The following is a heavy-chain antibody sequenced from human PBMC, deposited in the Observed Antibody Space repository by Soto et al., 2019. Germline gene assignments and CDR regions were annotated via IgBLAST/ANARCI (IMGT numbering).Heavy chain of an antibody. V-gene: IGHV1-3*01. CDR3: SIPPSNTVTTYSDAFDI. CDR2: INAGNGNT. J-gene: IGHJ3*02. CDR1: GYTFTSYA. Sequence: ASVKVSCKASGYTFTSYAMHWVRQAPGQRLEWMGWINAGNGNTKYSQKNQGRVTITRDTSASTVYMELSSLRSEDTAVYYFSIPPSNTVTTYSDAFDIWGQGTMVTVSS. D-gene: IGHD4-17*01.